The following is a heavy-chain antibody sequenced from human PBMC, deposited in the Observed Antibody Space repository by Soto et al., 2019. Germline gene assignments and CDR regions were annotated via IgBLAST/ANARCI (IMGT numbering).Heavy chain of an antibody. D-gene: IGHD3-10*01. CDR3: ARGYGSGSYSV. J-gene: IGHJ4*02. V-gene: IGHV1-46*01. CDR1: GYIFTSYY. CDR2: INPSGGGT. Sequence: ASVKVSCKAFGYIFTSYYMHWVRQAPGQGLEWMGLINPSGGGTSYAQKFQGRLTMTRDTPTSTVFMELSSLRSDDTAVYYCARGYGSGSYSVWGQGTLVTVSS.